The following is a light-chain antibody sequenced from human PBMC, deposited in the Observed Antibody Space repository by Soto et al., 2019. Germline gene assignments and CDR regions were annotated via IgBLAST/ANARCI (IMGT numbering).Light chain of an antibody. J-gene: IGKJ4*02. CDR2: GAS. Sequence: SPVTLTLSPADSATRSCRASQSVSRYLAWYQQKPGQAPRLLIYGASTRATGIPARFSGSGSGTEFTLTISSLQSEDFAVYYCQQYNIWPRTFGGGTKVDIK. V-gene: IGKV3-15*01. CDR1: QSVSRY. CDR3: QQYNIWPRT.